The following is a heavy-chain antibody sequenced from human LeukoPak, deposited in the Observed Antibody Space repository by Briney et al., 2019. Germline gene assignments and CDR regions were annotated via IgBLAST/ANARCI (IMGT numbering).Heavy chain of an antibody. CDR1: GGSISGYY. Sequence: SETLSLTCTVSGGSISGYYWSWIRQPPGKGLEWIAYIYYSGSTNYNPSLKSRVTISVDTSKNQFSLKLSSVTAADTAVYYCARNSSGWSFDYWGQGTLVTVSS. D-gene: IGHD6-19*01. J-gene: IGHJ4*02. CDR2: IYYSGST. CDR3: ARNSSGWSFDY. V-gene: IGHV4-59*08.